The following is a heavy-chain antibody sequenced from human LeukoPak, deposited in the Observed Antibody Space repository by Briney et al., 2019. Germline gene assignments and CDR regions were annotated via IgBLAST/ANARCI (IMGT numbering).Heavy chain of an antibody. Sequence: GGSLRLSCAASGFTFDDYSMNWVRQAPGKGLEWVSSISSSSSYIYYADSVKGRFTISRDNAKNSLYLQMNSLRAEDTAVYYCAREGSGYDAFDYWGQGTLVTVSS. D-gene: IGHD5-12*01. J-gene: IGHJ4*02. CDR2: ISSSSSYI. V-gene: IGHV3-21*01. CDR3: AREGSGYDAFDY. CDR1: GFTFDDYS.